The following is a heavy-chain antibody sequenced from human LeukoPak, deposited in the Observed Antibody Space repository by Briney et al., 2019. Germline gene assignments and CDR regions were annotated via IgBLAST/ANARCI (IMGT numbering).Heavy chain of an antibody. CDR1: GGSFSGYY. CDR3: ARRSKTGYKSAEYFQH. J-gene: IGHJ1*01. CDR2: INHSGST. D-gene: IGHD3-9*01. V-gene: IGHV4-34*01. Sequence: SETLSLTCAVYGGSFSGYYWSWIRQPPGKGLEWIWEINHSGSTNYNPSLKSRVTISVDTSKNQFSLKLSSVTAADTAVYYCARRSKTGYKSAEYFQHWGQGTLVTVSS.